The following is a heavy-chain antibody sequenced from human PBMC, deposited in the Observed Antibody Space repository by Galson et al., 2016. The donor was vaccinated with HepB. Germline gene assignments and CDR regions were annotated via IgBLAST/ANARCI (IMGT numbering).Heavy chain of an antibody. Sequence: LRLSCAASGFAFSAYGMHWVRQAPGKGLEWVAVIWFDGSNKYYGDSVKGRFTISRDNAKNSLFLQMNSLRAEDTAVYYCAKEHYFGSGSYFDSWGQGTLVTVSS. CDR2: IWFDGSNK. CDR1: GFAFSAYG. D-gene: IGHD3-10*01. CDR3: AKEHYFGSGSYFDS. V-gene: IGHV3-33*03. J-gene: IGHJ4*02.